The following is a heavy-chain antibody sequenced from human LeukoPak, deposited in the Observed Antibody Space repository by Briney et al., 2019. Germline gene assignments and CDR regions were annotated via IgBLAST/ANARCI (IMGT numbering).Heavy chain of an antibody. CDR2: INPNSGGT. CDR3: ARELLDDYSDYFY. J-gene: IGHJ4*02. V-gene: IGHV1-2*06. Sequence: ASVKVSCKASGYTFTGYYMHWVRQAPGQGLERMGRINPNSGGTNYAQKFQGRVTMTRDTSISTAYMELSRLRSDDTAVYYCARELLDDYSDYFYWGQGTLVTVSS. CDR1: GYTFTGYY. D-gene: IGHD4-11*01.